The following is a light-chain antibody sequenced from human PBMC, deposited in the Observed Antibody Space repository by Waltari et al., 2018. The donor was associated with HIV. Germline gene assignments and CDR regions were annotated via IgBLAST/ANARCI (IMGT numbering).Light chain of an antibody. V-gene: IGKV4-1*01. CDR3: QQYSSPPRT. J-gene: IGKJ1*01. CDR2: WAS. CDR1: QNLIHFSNYTNY. Sequence: DIVMTQSPDSLAVSLGERATINCKSSQNLIHFSNYTNYLAWYQQKPGQHPKLLIYWASTREAGVPDRFNGSGSGTDFSLTISSLQAEDVAVYYCQQYSSPPRTFGQGTKVEIK.